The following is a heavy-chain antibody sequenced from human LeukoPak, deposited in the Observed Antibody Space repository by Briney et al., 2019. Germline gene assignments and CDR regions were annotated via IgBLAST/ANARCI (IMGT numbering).Heavy chain of an antibody. D-gene: IGHD6-6*01. J-gene: IGHJ3*01. Sequence: GGSLRLSCSASGFTFSSYAMYWVRQAPGKGLEYVSGVSNDGGNTYYADSVKGRLTVSRDNSKNTLYLQMSSLRAEDTAVYYCVKSITARPSGVFDVWGQGTMVAVSS. CDR1: GFTFSSYA. CDR2: VSNDGGNT. V-gene: IGHV3-64D*09. CDR3: VKSITARPSGVFDV.